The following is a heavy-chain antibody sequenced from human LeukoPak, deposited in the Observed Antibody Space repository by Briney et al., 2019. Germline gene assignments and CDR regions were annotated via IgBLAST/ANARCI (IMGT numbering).Heavy chain of an antibody. V-gene: IGHV1-69*13. J-gene: IGHJ4*02. CDR1: GGTFSSYA. D-gene: IGHD6-6*01. Sequence: ASVKVSCKASGGTFSSYAISWVRQAPGQGLEWMGGIIPIFGTANYAQKFQGRVTITADESTSTAYMELSSLRSEDTAVYYCARGDSSSSGQDYWGQGTLVTVSS. CDR2: IIPIFGTA. CDR3: ARGDSSSSGQDY.